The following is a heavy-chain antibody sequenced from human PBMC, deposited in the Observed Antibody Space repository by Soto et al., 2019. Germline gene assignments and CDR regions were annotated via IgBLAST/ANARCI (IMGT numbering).Heavy chain of an antibody. V-gene: IGHV1-69*01. CDR1: GGTFSSYA. Sequence: QVQLVQSGAEVKKPGSSVKVSCKASGGTFSSYAISWVRQAPGQGLERMGGIIPIFGTANYAQKFQGRVTITADESTSSAYMELSSLRSEDTAVYYCARVADYYDSSGYEPWGQGTLVTVSS. D-gene: IGHD3-22*01. CDR2: IIPIFGTA. J-gene: IGHJ5*02. CDR3: ARVADYYDSSGYEP.